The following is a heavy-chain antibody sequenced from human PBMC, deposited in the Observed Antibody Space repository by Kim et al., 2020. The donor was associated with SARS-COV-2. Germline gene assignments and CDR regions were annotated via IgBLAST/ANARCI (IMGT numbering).Heavy chain of an antibody. CDR2: ISSSSSYI. Sequence: GGSLRLSCAAPGFTFSSYSMNWVRQAPGKGLEWVSSISSSSSYIYYADSVKGRFTISRDNAKNSLYLQMNSLRAEDTAVYYCARDAQYSSSWNWFDPWGQGTLVTVSS. J-gene: IGHJ5*02. D-gene: IGHD6-13*01. V-gene: IGHV3-21*01. CDR3: ARDAQYSSSWNWFDP. CDR1: GFTFSSYS.